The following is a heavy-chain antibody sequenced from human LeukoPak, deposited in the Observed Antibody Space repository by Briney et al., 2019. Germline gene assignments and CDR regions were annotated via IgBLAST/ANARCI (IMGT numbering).Heavy chain of an antibody. CDR3: ARDLSYYDSSGPVHFDP. V-gene: IGHV3-21*04. J-gene: IGHJ5*02. CDR1: GFTFSSYS. D-gene: IGHD3-22*01. CDR2: ISSSSSYI. Sequence: GGSLRLSCAASGFTFSSYSMNWVRQAPGKGLEWVSSISSSSSYIYYADSVKGRFTISRDNAKNSLYLQMNSLRAEDTAVYYCARDLSYYDSSGPVHFDPWGQGTLVTVSS.